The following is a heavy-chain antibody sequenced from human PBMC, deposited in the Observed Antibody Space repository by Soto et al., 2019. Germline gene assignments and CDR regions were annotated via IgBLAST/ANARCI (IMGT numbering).Heavy chain of an antibody. V-gene: IGHV1-2*04. CDR3: AREKMGPNHYGMDV. Sequence: GASVKVSCKASGYTFTGCYMHWVRQAPGQGLEWMGWINPNSGGTNYAQKFQGWVTMTRDTSSSTAYMELSRLRSDDTAVYYCAREKMGPNHYGMDVWGQGTTVTVSS. CDR1: GYTFTGCY. CDR2: INPNSGGT. J-gene: IGHJ6*02.